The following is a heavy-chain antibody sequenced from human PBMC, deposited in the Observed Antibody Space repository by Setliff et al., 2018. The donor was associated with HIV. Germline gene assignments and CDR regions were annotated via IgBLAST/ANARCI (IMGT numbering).Heavy chain of an antibody. J-gene: IGHJ4*02. CDR1: GGSINSTSYY. D-gene: IGHD6-13*01. Sequence: SETLSLTCTVSGGSINSTSYYWGWIRQPPGNGLEWIGSTYHTGSTYYKPSLKSRVTISVDTSKNQFSLRLSSVAAGDTAVYYCARESPSSSWFYFDFWGQGTLVTVSS. V-gene: IGHV4-39*02. CDR2: TYHTGST. CDR3: ARESPSSSWFYFDF.